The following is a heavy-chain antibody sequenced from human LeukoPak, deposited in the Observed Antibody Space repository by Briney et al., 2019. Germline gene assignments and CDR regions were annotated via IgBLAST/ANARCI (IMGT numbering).Heavy chain of an antibody. V-gene: IGHV1-2*02. CDR2: MNPKNGDT. J-gene: IGHJ3*02. D-gene: IGHD6-6*01. Sequence: ASVKVSCKTSGYTFTAYHVHWVRQAPGQGLEWMGWMNPKNGDTNYAQRFRGRVTITGDTSINTAYLELTRLTSDDTAVYYCARDETSSSDNAFDIWGQGTMVTVSS. CDR3: ARDETSSSDNAFDI. CDR1: GYTFTAYH.